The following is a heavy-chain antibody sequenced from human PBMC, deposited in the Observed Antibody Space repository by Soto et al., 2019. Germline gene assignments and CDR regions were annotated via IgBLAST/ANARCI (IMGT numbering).Heavy chain of an antibody. V-gene: IGHV1-2*04. CDR2: INPNSGGT. CDR1: GYTFGSYY. J-gene: IGHJ5*02. CDR3: ARTLGSDNWFDP. Sequence: ASVKVSCKASGYTFGSYYMHWVRQAPGQGLEWTGWINPNSGGTNYAQKFQGWVTMTRDTSISTAYMELSRLRSDDTAVYYCARTLGSDNWFDPWGQGTLVTVSS.